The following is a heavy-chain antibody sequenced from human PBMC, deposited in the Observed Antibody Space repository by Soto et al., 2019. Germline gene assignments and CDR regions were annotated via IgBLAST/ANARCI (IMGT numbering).Heavy chain of an antibody. CDR3: ARHSNIIAALDY. CDR2: IYYSGST. CDR1: GSSISSSSYY. V-gene: IGHV4-39*01. Sequence: SETLSLTCTVSGSSISSSSYYWGWIRQPPGKGLEWIGSIYYSGSTYYNPSLKSRVTISVDTSKNQFSLKLSSVTAADTAVYYCARHSNIIAALDYWGQGTLVTVSS. J-gene: IGHJ4*02. D-gene: IGHD6-13*01.